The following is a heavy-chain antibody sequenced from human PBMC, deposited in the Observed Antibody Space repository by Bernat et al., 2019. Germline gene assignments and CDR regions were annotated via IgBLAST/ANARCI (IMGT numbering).Heavy chain of an antibody. CDR2: ISDSGGNT. CDR1: GFTFSGYA. V-gene: IGHV3-23*01. D-gene: IGHD6-19*01. Sequence: EVQMLESGGGLVQPGGSLRLSCAASGFTFSGYAMGWVRQAPGKGLEWVSSISDSGGNTYYADSVKGRFTISRDNSKNTLYLQMNSLRAEDTAVYYCARVQTAYSSGWYSFDYWGQGTLVTVSS. CDR3: ARVQTAYSSGWYSFDY. J-gene: IGHJ4*02.